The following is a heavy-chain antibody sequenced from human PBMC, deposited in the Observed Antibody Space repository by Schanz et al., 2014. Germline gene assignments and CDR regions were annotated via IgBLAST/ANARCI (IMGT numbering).Heavy chain of an antibody. CDR2: ISAYNGHT. CDR3: AKVDRTRYYAMDV. CDR1: GYSFTTYD. J-gene: IGHJ6*02. V-gene: IGHV1-18*01. D-gene: IGHD1-1*01. Sequence: QVQLVQSGAEVKKPGASVRVSCKASGYSFTTYDVNWVRQATGQGLEWMGWISAYNGHTTYAQKFQGRVTMTADKPTSTVYMEVSDLRSEDTAAYYCAKVDRTRYYAMDVWGQGTTVTVSS.